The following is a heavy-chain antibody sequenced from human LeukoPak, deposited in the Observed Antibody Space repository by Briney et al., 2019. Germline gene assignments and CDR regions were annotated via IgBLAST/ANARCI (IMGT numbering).Heavy chain of an antibody. CDR2: ISGSGGST. J-gene: IGHJ3*02. CDR3: AKGCSGGSCYLGAFDI. CDR1: GFTFSSYA. V-gene: IGHV3-23*01. D-gene: IGHD2-15*01. Sequence: GGSLRLACAAPGFTFSSYAMSWVRQAPGEGLGWVSAISGSGGSTYYADSVKGRFTISRDNSKNTLYLQMNSLRAEDTAVYYCAKGCSGGSCYLGAFDIWGQGTMVTVSS.